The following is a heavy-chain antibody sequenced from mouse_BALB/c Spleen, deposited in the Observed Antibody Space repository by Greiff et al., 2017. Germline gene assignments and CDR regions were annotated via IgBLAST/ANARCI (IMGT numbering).Heavy chain of an antibody. CDR2: ISSGGST. D-gene: IGHD2-4*01. CDR3: GRGGITTTALYAMDD. J-gene: IGHJ4*01. V-gene: IGHV5-6-5*01. Sequence: EVQLVESGGGLVKPGGSLKLSCAASGFTFSSYAMSWVRQTPEKRLEWVASISSGGSTYYTDSVKGRFTISRDNARNILYLKMRSLRSEETAMYYCGRGGITTTALYAMDDWGQGTSVTGAS. CDR1: GFTFSSYA.